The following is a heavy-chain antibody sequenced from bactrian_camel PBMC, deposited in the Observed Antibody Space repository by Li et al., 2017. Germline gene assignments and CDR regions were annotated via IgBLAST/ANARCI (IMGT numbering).Heavy chain of an antibody. D-gene: IGHD4*01. J-gene: IGHJ4*01. V-gene: IGHV3S60*01. CDR1: GPTSTNKC. CDR2: FWRGTQLV. Sequence: QVQLVESGGGSVQPGGSLTVSCIVSGPTSTNKCMGWFRQSPGKKREGVASFWRGTQLVYYAESVKGRFTISHDNAKNTAYLQMDNLEPEDSGMYICAAELRPDYVLQTRNILRPIGYNRWGRGTQVTVS. CDR3: AAELRPDYVLQTRNILRPIGYNR.